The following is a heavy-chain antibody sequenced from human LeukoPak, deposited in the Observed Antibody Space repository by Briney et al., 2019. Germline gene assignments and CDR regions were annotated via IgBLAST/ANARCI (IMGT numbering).Heavy chain of an antibody. J-gene: IGHJ4*02. CDR2: INPNSGGT. D-gene: IGHD6-19*01. CDR3: AAGYSSGWFLFDY. Sequence: GASVKVSCKASGYTFTGYYMHWVRQAPGQGLEWMGWINPNSGGTNYAQKFQGRVTMTRDTSISTAYMELSRLRSDDTAVYYCAAGYSSGWFLFDYWGQGTLVTVSS. V-gene: IGHV1-2*02. CDR1: GYTFTGYY.